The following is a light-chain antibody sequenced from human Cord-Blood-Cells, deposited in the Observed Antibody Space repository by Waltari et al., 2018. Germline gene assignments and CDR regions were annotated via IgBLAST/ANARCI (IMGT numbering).Light chain of an antibody. CDR3: QQRSNWPIT. CDR2: DAS. V-gene: IGKV3-11*01. J-gene: IGKJ5*01. CDR1: QLVRSY. Sequence: EIELTQSPATLNLSPGERGTLTCRASQLVRSYIAWYQQKPGQAPRLLIYDASNRATGIPARFSGSGSGIDFTLTISSLEPEDFAVYYCQQRSNWPITFGQGTRLEIK.